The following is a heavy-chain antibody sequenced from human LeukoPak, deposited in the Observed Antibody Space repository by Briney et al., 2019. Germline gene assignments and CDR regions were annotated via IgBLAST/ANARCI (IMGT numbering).Heavy chain of an antibody. CDR1: GFIFNNAW. J-gene: IGHJ4*02. CDR3: TTELRWELQPVCC. CDR2: IKGKTEGETT. Sequence: GGSLRLSCAVSGFIFNNAWMTWIRQAPGKGLEWVGRIKGKTEGETTEYAAAVKDRFTISRDDSTNTLYLEMNSLKTEDTAVYFCTTELRWELQPVCCWGQGALVTVSS. V-gene: IGHV3-15*01. D-gene: IGHD4-23*01.